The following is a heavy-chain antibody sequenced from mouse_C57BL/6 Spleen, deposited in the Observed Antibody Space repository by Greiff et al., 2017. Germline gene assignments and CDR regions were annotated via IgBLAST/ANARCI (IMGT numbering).Heavy chain of an antibody. CDR3: ARYQEGSYWYFDV. J-gene: IGHJ1*03. CDR2: IWTGGGT. Sequence: QVQLKQSGPGLVAPSQSLSITCTVSGFSLTSYAISWVRQPPGKGLEWLGVIWTGGGTHYNSALKSRLSISKDNSKSQVFLKMNSLQTDDTARYYCARYQEGSYWYFDVWGTGTTVTVSS. CDR1: GFSLTSYA. V-gene: IGHV2-9-1*01.